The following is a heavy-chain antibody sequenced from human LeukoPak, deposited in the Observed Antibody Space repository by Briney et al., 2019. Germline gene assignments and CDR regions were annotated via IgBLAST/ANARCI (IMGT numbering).Heavy chain of an antibody. CDR2: INHSGST. Sequence: SETLSLTCAVYGGSFSGYYWSWIRQPPGKGLEWIGEINHSGSTNYNPSLKSRVTISVDTPKNQFSLKLSSVTAADTAVYYCARLGAVAGTYYYYGMDVWGQGTTVTVSS. D-gene: IGHD6-19*01. J-gene: IGHJ6*02. CDR3: ARLGAVAGTYYYYGMDV. CDR1: GGSFSGYY. V-gene: IGHV4-34*01.